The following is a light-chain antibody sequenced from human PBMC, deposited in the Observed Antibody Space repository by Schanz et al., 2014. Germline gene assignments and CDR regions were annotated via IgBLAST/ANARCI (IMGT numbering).Light chain of an antibody. CDR1: SSDVGVYDY. CDR2: DVS. CDR3: SAYTSSSTLV. V-gene: IGLV2-14*03. Sequence: QSALTQPASVSGSPGQSITISCTGTSSDVGVYDYVSWYQQHPGKVPKVMIYDVSNRPSGVSNRFSGSKSGNTASLTISGLQAEDEADYYCSAYTSSSTLVFGGGTKLTVL. J-gene: IGLJ2*01.